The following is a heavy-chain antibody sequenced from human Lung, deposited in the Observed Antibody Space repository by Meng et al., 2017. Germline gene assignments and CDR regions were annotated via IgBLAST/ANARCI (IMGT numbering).Heavy chain of an antibody. J-gene: IGHJ4*02. CDR3: ARALGLTTMMTY. V-gene: IGHV1-69*01. CDR2: IIPLFDTT. Sequence: QVQRVESWAGVKKPGSSVKFSCKASGGTFSSSAISWVRQAPGQGLEWMGGIIPLFDTTHYAQNFQGRVSITADESTRTAYMELSSLRSEDTAVYYCARALGLTTMMTYWGQGTLVTVSS. D-gene: IGHD3-22*01. CDR1: GGTFSSSA.